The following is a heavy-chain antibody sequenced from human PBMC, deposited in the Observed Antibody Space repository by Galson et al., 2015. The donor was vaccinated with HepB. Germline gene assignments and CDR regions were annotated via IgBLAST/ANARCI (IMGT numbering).Heavy chain of an antibody. V-gene: IGHV4-34*01. D-gene: IGHD2-2*02. CDR1: GGSFSGYY. Sequence: ETLSLTCAVYGGSFSGYYWSWIRQPPGKGLEWIGEINHSGSTNYNPSLKSRVTISVDTSKNQFSLKLSSVTAADTAVYYCARVLGYCSSTSCYKDYYGMDVWGQGTTVTVSS. J-gene: IGHJ6*02. CDR3: ARVLGYCSSTSCYKDYYGMDV. CDR2: INHSGST.